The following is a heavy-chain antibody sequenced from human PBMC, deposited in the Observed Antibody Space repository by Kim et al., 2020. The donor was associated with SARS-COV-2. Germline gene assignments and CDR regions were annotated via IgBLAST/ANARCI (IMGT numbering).Heavy chain of an antibody. CDR1: GGSISSSSYY. D-gene: IGHD3-3*01. CDR3: ASRENYDFWSGYHWDRIDY. J-gene: IGHJ4*02. V-gene: IGHV4-39*01. CDR2: IYYSGST. Sequence: SETLSLTCTVSGGSISSSSYYWGWIRQPPGKGLEWIGSIYYSGSTYYNPSLKSRVTISVDTSKNQFSLKLSSVTAADTAVYYCASRENYDFWSGYHWDRIDYWGQGTLVTVSS.